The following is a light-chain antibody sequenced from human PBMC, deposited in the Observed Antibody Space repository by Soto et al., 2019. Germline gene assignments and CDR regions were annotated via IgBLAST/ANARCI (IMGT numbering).Light chain of an antibody. J-gene: IGLJ2*01. V-gene: IGLV8-61*01. CDR1: YGSVSTSYY. CDR2: NTT. Sequence: QAVVTQQPSFSVSPGGTVILTCGLTYGSVSTSYYASWYQQSPGLAPRTLIYNTTTRSSGVPDRFSGSILGNKTALTITGAQSDDESDYLCALYVGSGTVVFGGGTKLTVL. CDR3: ALYVGSGTVV.